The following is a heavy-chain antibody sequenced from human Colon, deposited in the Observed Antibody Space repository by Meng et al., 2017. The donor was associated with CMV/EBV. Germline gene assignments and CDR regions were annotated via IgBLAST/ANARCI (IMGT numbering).Heavy chain of an antibody. CDR2: IYPDGRP. CDR1: WFTVYTYF. D-gene: IGHD1/OR15-1a*01. J-gene: IGHJ4*02. Sequence: ELKRVEPGGGLFQPGRSLRLSCSASWFTVYTYFMSWVRQGPGKGLEWVSIIYPDGRPFYADSVQGRFTISTDNSKNTLYLQMNSLRAEDTATYYCAKDEVPNNIDYWGQGTLVTVSS. V-gene: IGHV3-53*01. CDR3: AKDEVPNNIDY.